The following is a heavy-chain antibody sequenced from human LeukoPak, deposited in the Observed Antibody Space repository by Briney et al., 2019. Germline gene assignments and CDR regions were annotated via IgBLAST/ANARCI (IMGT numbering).Heavy chain of an antibody. Sequence: SVKVSCKASGGTFSSYAISWVRQAPGQGLEWMGGIIPIFGTANYAQKFQGRVTITTDESTSTAYMELSSLRSEDTAVYYCASRWSEYSSSYDCWGQETLVTVSS. V-gene: IGHV1-69*05. J-gene: IGHJ4*02. CDR1: GGTFSSYA. D-gene: IGHD6-13*01. CDR3: ASRWSEYSSSYDC. CDR2: IIPIFGTA.